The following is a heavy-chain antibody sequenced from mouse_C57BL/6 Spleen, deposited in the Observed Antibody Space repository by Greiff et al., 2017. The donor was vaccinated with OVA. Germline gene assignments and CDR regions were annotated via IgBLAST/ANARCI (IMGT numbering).Heavy chain of an antibody. Sequence: VQLQESGPGLVQPSQSLSITCTVSGFSLTSYGVHWVRQSPGKGLEWLGVMWRGGSTDYNAAFMSRLSITKDNSKSQVFFKMNSLQADDTAIYYCAKATTAAGDAMDYWGQGTSVTVSS. V-gene: IGHV2-5*01. D-gene: IGHD1-2*01. CDR2: MWRGGST. CDR1: GFSLTSYG. J-gene: IGHJ4*01. CDR3: AKATTAAGDAMDY.